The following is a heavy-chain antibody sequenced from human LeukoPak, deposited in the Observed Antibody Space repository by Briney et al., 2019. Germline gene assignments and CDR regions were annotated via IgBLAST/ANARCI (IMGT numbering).Heavy chain of an antibody. J-gene: IGHJ4*02. Sequence: GGSLRLSCAASGFTFSSYAMHWVRQAPGKGLEWVAVISYDGSNKYYADSVKGRFTISRDNSKNTLYLQMNSLRAEDTAVYYCAREGSGRLDYWGQGTLVTVSS. CDR2: ISYDGSNK. CDR1: GFTFSSYA. CDR3: AREGSGRLDY. V-gene: IGHV3-30-3*01. D-gene: IGHD2-8*02.